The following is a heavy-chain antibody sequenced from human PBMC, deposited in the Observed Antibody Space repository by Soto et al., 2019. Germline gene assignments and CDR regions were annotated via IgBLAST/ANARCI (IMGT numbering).Heavy chain of an antibody. V-gene: IGHV1-46*01. D-gene: IGHD4-17*01. CDR3: LRGGCGDYGKEGRY. CDR1: GYTFTSYN. J-gene: IGHJ4*02. CDR2: ITPSGGTT. Sequence: ASVKVSCKASGYTFTSYNVHWVRQAPGQGLEWMAIITPSGGTTTYAQKFQGRVTVTSDTSTSTVYMELSSLRSEDTAVYYCLRGGCGDYGKEGRYWGQGTLVTVSS.